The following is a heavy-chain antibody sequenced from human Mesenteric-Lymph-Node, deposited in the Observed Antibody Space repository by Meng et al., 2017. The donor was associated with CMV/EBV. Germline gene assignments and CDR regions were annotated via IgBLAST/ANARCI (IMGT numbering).Heavy chain of an antibody. D-gene: IGHD1-14*01. V-gene: IGHV4-39*07. CDR3: AITVESDAFDI. J-gene: IGHJ3*02. CDR2: IYHSGST. Sequence: CTVSGGSISSGGYYWSWIRQPPGKGLEWIGEIYHSGSTNYNPSLKSRVTISVDKSKNQFSLKLSSVTAADTAVYYCAITVESDAFDIWGQGTMVTVSS. CDR1: GGSISSGGYY.